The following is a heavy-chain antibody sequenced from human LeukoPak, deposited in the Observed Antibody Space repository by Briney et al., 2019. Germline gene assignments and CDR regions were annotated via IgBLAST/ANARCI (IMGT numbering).Heavy chain of an antibody. J-gene: IGHJ3*02. Sequence: GSLRLSCIASGFTFSRYGMHWVRQAPGKGLEWVAIIWYDGSNKYYADSVKGRFTISRDTSKNTLYLQMDSLRAEDTAVYYCASGDTTGYSGDAFNIWGQGTMVTVSS. D-gene: IGHD3-22*01. CDR1: GFTFSRYG. V-gene: IGHV3-33*03. CDR3: ASGDTTGYSGDAFNI. CDR2: IWYDGSNK.